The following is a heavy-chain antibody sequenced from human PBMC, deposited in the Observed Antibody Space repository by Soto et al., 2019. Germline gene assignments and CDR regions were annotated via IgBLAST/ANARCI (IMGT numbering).Heavy chain of an antibody. Sequence: GALRLSCAASGFSFSISPMHWVRQAPCKGPEWVALISYDGTNKFYADSVKGRFTISRDNSKSTLYLQVDSLRPEDAAVYYCARDPKTSGGQHWAFNYFDSWGQGTLVTVSS. CDR2: ISYDGTNK. J-gene: IGHJ4*02. D-gene: IGHD7-27*01. V-gene: IGHV3-30-3*01. CDR1: GFSFSISP. CDR3: ARDPKTSGGQHWAFNYFDS.